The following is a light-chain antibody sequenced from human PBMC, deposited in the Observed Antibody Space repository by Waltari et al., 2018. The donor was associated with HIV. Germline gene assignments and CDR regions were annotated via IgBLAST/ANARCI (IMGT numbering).Light chain of an antibody. V-gene: IGLV1-47*01. Sequence: QSVLTQPPSASGTPGQRVSISCSGSSSNIGSNYVYWYQQLPGTAPKLLMYRNDERPSGVPDRFSGSKSGTSASLAISGLRSEDEADYYCAAWDGSLSVVVFGGGTKLTVL. J-gene: IGLJ2*01. CDR1: SSNIGSNY. CDR3: AAWDGSLSVVV. CDR2: RND.